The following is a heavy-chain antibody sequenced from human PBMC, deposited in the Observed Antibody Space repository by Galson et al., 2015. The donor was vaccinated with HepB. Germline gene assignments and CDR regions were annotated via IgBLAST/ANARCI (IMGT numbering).Heavy chain of an antibody. CDR2: ISHDGSHK. Sequence: SLGLSCAASGFNFSRYAMHGVRQAPGKGLGGVALISHDGSHKYYADFVKGRCTCSRDKSKNTLYLQMTNLSAEDTAVYYCAKDQAGGHGYSFNYYYYGMDVWGQGTTVTVSS. J-gene: IGHJ6*02. D-gene: IGHD2-21*01. V-gene: IGHV3-30*18. CDR3: AKDQAGGHGYSFNYYYYGMDV. CDR1: GFNFSRYA.